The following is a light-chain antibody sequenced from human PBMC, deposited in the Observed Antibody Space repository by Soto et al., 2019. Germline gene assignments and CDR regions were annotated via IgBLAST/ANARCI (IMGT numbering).Light chain of an antibody. CDR1: SSDVGGYNY. J-gene: IGLJ1*01. CDR2: EVS. Sequence: QSGRAHPPSGAESTGQSVTISCTGTSSDVGGYNYVSWYQQYPGKAPKLMIFEVSKRPSGVPDRFSGSKSGNTASLTVSGLQTEDEADYYCSSYAGGNEVVGTGTKVTVL. V-gene: IGLV2-8*01. CDR3: SSYAGGNEV.